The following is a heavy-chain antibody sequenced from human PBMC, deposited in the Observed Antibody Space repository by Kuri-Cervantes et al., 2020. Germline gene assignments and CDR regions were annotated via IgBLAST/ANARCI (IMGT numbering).Heavy chain of an antibody. CDR1: GFTFDDYA. Sequence: SLKISCAASGFTFDDYAMHWVRQAPGKGLEWVSGITWDSGNTGYADSVKGRFTISRDNAKNSLYLQMNSLRAEDTALYYCARDAYGESRFDPWGQGTLVTVSS. D-gene: IGHD3-10*01. CDR3: ARDAYGESRFDP. V-gene: IGHV3-9*01. J-gene: IGHJ5*02. CDR2: ITWDSGNT.